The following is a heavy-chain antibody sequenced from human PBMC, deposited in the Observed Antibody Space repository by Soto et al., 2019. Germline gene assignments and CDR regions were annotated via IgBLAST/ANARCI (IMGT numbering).Heavy chain of an antibody. CDR3: ATAAVDY. CDR2: MNSDGRTT. CDR1: GFNFGNNW. J-gene: IGHJ4*02. V-gene: IGHV3-74*01. D-gene: IGHD6-19*01. Sequence: EVQLVESGGGLVQPGGSLRLSCAASGFNFGNNWMHWVRQAPGKGLEWVSRMNSDGRTTNYADSVKGRFTVSRDNAKNTLYLQMNSLRAEDTAVYYCATAAVDYWGPGTLGTVSP.